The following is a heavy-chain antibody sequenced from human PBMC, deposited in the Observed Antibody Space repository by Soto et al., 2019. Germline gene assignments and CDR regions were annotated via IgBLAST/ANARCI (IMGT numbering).Heavy chain of an antibody. CDR1: GGSISSSSYY. D-gene: IGHD1-26*01. Sequence: QLQLQESGPGLVKPSETLSLTCTVSGGSISSSSYYWGWIRQPPGKGLEWIGSIYYSGSTYYNPSLKSRVTISVDTSKNQFSLKLSSVTAADTAVYYGARLPSGSYFDYWGQGTLVTVSS. CDR2: IYYSGST. V-gene: IGHV4-39*01. CDR3: ARLPSGSYFDY. J-gene: IGHJ4*02.